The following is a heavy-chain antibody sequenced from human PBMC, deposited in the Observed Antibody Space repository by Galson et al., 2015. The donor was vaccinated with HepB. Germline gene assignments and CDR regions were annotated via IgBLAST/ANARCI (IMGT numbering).Heavy chain of an antibody. J-gene: IGHJ3*02. CDR2: INPSGGST. V-gene: IGHV1-46*03. D-gene: IGHD6-13*01. Sequence: SVKVSCKASGYTFTSYYMHWVRQAPGQGLEWMGIINPSGGSTSYAQKFQGRVTMTRDTSTSTVYMELSSLRSEDTAVYYCARDRSSWRVGDAFDIWGQGTMVTVSS. CDR3: ARDRSSWRVGDAFDI. CDR1: GYTFTSYY.